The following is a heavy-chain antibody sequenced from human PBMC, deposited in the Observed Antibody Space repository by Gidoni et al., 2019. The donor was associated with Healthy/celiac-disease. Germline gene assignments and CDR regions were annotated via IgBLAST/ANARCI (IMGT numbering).Heavy chain of an antibody. V-gene: IGHV3-23*01. Sequence: ELQLLESGGGLVHPGGSLSLSFSTSGFTFSIYAMSWVRQAPGKGLEWVSAISGSGGRTYYEDSVKGRFTISRDNSNNTMYLQMNRLRAEETAVYYCAKDDSSGYYYYGAFDIWGQGTMVTVSS. D-gene: IGHD3-22*01. CDR2: ISGSGGRT. CDR3: AKDDSSGYYYYGAFDI. CDR1: GFTFSIYA. J-gene: IGHJ3*02.